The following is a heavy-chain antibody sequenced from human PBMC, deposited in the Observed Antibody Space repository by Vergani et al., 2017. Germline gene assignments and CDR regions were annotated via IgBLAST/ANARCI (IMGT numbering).Heavy chain of an antibody. V-gene: IGHV4-59*06. J-gene: IGHJ6*03. CDR2: IYYSGTT. CDR3: ARQKDYYMDV. CDR1: GGSFNTYY. Sequence: QVQLEESGPGLVKPSETLSLTCTVSGGSFNTYYWSWVRQRPGMGLDWIGYIYYSGTTYYNPSLESRLTISLDTSENHLSLKLTSVTAADAAVYYCARQKDYYMDVWGKGP.